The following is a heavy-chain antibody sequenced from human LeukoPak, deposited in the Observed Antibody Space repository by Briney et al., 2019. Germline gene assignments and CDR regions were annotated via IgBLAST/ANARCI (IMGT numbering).Heavy chain of an antibody. D-gene: IGHD5-12*01. J-gene: IGHJ3*02. V-gene: IGHV4-39*07. CDR2: IHHSGST. Sequence: SQTLSLTCTVSGGSISSGSYYWGWIRQPPGKGLEWIGSIHHSGSTYYNPSLKSRVTIAVETSKNQFSLKLSSVTAADKAVYYCARSCRILDIVATIRARLGGNGFDIWGQGTMVTVSS. CDR1: GGSISSGSYY. CDR3: ARSCRILDIVATIRARLGGNGFDI.